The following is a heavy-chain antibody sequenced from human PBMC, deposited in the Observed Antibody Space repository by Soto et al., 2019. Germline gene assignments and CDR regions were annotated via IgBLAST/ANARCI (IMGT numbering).Heavy chain of an antibody. CDR1: GYTFTRSG. CDR2: ISTYNGDT. V-gene: IGHV1-18*01. Sequence: ASVKVSCKASGYTFTRSGISWVRQAPGQGLEWMGWISTYNGDTNYAQTFQGRVNMTTDTSTSTVHIELRSLGSDDTAVYYCAREGVAPYYYYGMDVWG. D-gene: IGHD5-12*01. CDR3: AREGVAPYYYYGMDV. J-gene: IGHJ6*02.